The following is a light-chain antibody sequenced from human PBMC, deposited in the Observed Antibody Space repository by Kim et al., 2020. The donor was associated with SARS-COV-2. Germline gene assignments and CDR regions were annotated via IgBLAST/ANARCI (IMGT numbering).Light chain of an antibody. CDR3: QAWDSSTAV. CDR2: QDN. J-gene: IGLJ2*01. CDR1: KLGDKY. Sequence: SYELTQPPSVSVSPGQTASITCSGDKLGDKYACWYQQKPGQSPVLVIYQDNKRPSGIPERFSCSNSGNTATLTISGTQAMDEADYYCQAWDSSTAVFGGGTQLTVL. V-gene: IGLV3-1*01.